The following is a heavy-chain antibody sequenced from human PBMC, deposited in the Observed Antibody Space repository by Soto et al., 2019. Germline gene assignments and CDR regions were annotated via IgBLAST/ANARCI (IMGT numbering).Heavy chain of an antibody. CDR2: IGSRGETYAT. Sequence: GGSLRLSCSASGFTFGASALQWVRQASGKGLEWLGRIGSRGETYATTYTASVKGRFTISRDDSKKTAYLQMNSLESEDTAVYYCAKEVLWFGELSVSRWFDPWGQGTLVTVSS. J-gene: IGHJ5*02. V-gene: IGHV3-73*01. CDR1: GFTFGASA. CDR3: AKEVLWFGELSVSRWFDP. D-gene: IGHD3-10*01.